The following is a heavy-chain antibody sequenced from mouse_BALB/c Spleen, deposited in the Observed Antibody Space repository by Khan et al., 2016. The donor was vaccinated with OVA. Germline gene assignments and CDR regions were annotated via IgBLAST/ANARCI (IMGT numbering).Heavy chain of an antibody. J-gene: IGHJ4*01. CDR1: GFSLTNYG. V-gene: IGHV2-6-1*01. Sequence: VKLMESGPGLVAPSQSLSITCTISGFSLTNYGVHWVRQPPGKGLEWLVVIWSDGSTTYNSALKSRLNISKDNSKSQVFLKMNSLQTDDTAMYFCARQPYYHYNVMDYWGQGTSVTVSS. CDR2: IWSDGST. CDR3: ARQPYYHYNVMDY. D-gene: IGHD2-10*01.